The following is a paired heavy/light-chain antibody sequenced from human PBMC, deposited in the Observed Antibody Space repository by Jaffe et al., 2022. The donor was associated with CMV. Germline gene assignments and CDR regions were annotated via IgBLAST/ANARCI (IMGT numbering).Heavy chain of an antibody. CDR3: AGGYSYGSPGGDDAFDI. D-gene: IGHD5-18*01. V-gene: IGHV3-21*01. Sequence: EVQLVESGGGLVKPGGSLRLSCAASGFTFSSYSMNWVRQAPGKGLEWVSSISSSSSYIYYADSVKGRFTISRDNAKNSLYLQMNSLRAEDTAVYYCAGGYSYGSPGGDDAFDIWGQGTMVTVSS. CDR1: GFTFSSYS. J-gene: IGHJ3*02. CDR2: ISSSSSYI.
Light chain of an antibody. CDR2: KAS. J-gene: IGKJ3*01. CDR3: QQYNSYPFT. Sequence: DIQMTQSPSTLSASVGDRVTITCRASQSISSWLAWYQQKPGKAPKLLIYKASSLESGVPSRFSGSGSGTEFTLTISSLQPDDFATYYCQQYNSYPFTFGPGTKVDIK. CDR1: QSISSW. V-gene: IGKV1-5*03.